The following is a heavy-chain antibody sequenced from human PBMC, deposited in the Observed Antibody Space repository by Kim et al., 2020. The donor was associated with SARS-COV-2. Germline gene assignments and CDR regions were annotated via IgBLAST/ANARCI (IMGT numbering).Heavy chain of an antibody. V-gene: IGHV1-8*01. CDR2: MNPNSGNT. Sequence: ASVKVSCKASGYTFTSYDINWVRQATGQGLEWMGWMNPNSGNTGFAQKFQGRVTMTRNTSISTAYMELSSLRSEDTAVYYCARFGGTDHWIQLWDSWSYYYYGMDVWGQGTTVTVSS. D-gene: IGHD5-18*01. CDR1: GYTFTSYD. J-gene: IGHJ6*02. CDR3: ARFGGTDHWIQLWDSWSYYYYGMDV.